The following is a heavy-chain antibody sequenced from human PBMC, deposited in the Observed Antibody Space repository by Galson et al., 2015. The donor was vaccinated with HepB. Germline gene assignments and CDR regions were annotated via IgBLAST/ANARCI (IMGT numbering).Heavy chain of an antibody. J-gene: IGHJ2*01. D-gene: IGHD4-23*01. V-gene: IGHV3-30-3*01. CDR3: ARGDYGGTGGWYFDP. Sequence: SLRLSCAASGFTFSSYAMHWVRQAPGKGLEWVAVISYDGSNKYYADSVKGRFTISRDNSKNTLYLQMNSLRAEDTAVYYCARGDYGGTGGWYFDPWGRGTLVTVSS. CDR1: GFTFSSYA. CDR2: ISYDGSNK.